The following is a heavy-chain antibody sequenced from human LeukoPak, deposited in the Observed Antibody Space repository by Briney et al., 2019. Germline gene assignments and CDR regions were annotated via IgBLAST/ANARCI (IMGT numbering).Heavy chain of an antibody. J-gene: IGHJ4*02. CDR2: ISSSSSYI. D-gene: IGHD4-17*01. CDR1: GXTFRSYS. CDR3: ASHYGDYPYLDY. V-gene: IGHV3-21*01. Sequence: GGSLRLSCTASGXTFRSYSMNWVRQAPGKGLEWVSSISSSSSYIYYADSLKGRFTISRDNAKNSLYLQMSSLRAEDTAVYYCASHYGDYPYLDYWGLGTLVTVSS.